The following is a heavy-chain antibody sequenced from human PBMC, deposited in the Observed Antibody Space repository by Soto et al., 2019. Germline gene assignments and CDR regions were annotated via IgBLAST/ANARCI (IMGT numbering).Heavy chain of an antibody. CDR3: AKDIRSGGSCADY. CDR1: GFTFSRYA. D-gene: IGHD2-15*01. CDR2: ISYDGNNK. Sequence: QVQLVGSGGGEVQPGRSLRLSCAASGFTFSRYAMHWVRQAPGKGLEWVSVISYDGNNKYYADSVKGRFTISRDNSKNRVLLQMNSLRPEDTAVYYCAKDIRSGGSCADYWGQGTLVTVSS. V-gene: IGHV3-30-3*01. J-gene: IGHJ4*02.